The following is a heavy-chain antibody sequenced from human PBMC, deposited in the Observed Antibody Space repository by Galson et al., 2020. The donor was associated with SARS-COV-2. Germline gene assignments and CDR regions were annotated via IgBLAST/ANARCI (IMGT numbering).Heavy chain of an antibody. Sequence: ASVKVSCKVFGHTSTSYGITWVRQAPGQGLEWMGWISAYNGDTNYAQNLQGRVTMTTDTSTSTAYMELRSLRPDDTAVYYCASNKYYGSGSDWGNYYYCGMDVWGQGTTVTVS. J-gene: IGHJ6*02. V-gene: IGHV1-18*01. CDR3: ASNKYYGSGSDWGNYYYCGMDV. CDR1: GHTSTSYG. CDR2: ISAYNGDT. D-gene: IGHD3-10*01.